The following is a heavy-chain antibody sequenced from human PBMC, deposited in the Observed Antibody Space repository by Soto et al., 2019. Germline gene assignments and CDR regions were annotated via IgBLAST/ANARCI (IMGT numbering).Heavy chain of an antibody. Sequence: ETLSLTCAVYGGSFSGYYWSWIRQPPGKGLEWIGEINHSGSTNYNPSLKSRVTISVDTSKNQFSLKLSSVTAADTAVYYCARGGYYDSSGGLDAFDIWGQGTMVTVSS. D-gene: IGHD3-22*01. J-gene: IGHJ3*02. CDR3: ARGGYYDSSGGLDAFDI. V-gene: IGHV4-34*01. CDR1: GGSFSGYY. CDR2: INHSGST.